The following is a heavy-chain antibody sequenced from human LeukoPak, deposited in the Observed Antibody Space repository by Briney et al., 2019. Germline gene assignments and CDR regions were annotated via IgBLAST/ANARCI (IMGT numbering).Heavy chain of an antibody. CDR1: GYTFTGYY. V-gene: IGHV1-2*02. CDR2: INPNSGGT. Sequence: ASVKVSCKASGYTFTGYYMHWVRQAPGQGLEWMGWINPNSGGTNYAQKFQGRVTMTRDTSISTAYMELSRLRSDDTAVYYCVRDRVRHCSSTSCYYYYYMDVWGKGTTVTVSS. J-gene: IGHJ6*03. D-gene: IGHD2-2*01. CDR3: VRDRVRHCSSTSCYYYYYMDV.